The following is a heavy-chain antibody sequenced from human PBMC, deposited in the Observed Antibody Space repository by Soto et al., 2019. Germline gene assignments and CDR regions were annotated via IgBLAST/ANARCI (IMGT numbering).Heavy chain of an antibody. J-gene: IGHJ4*02. CDR2: IKQDGSEK. CDR1: GFNFGTYW. V-gene: IGHV3-7*04. CDR3: ARAGGHLVVVAGTFAY. D-gene: IGHD2-15*01. Sequence: EVQLVDSGGGLVQPGGSLRLACAASGFNFGTYWMSWVRQAPGKGLEWVANIKQDGSEKYYVDSVKGRFTISRDNAKKALYLQMNGLRAEDTAVYYCARAGGHLVVVAGTFAYWGQGTLVTVSS.